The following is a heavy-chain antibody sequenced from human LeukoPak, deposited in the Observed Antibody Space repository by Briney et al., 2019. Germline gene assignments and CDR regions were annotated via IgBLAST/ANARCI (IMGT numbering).Heavy chain of an antibody. V-gene: IGHV4-59*12. Sequence: SETLSLTCTVSGGSISSYYWSWIRQPPGKGLEWIGYIYYSGSTNYNPSLKSRVTMSVDTSKNQFSLKLSSVTAADTAVYYCARVGDYGDYVNWFDPWGQGTLVTVSS. CDR3: ARVGDYGDYVNWFDP. CDR1: GGSISSYY. D-gene: IGHD4-17*01. CDR2: IYYSGST. J-gene: IGHJ5*02.